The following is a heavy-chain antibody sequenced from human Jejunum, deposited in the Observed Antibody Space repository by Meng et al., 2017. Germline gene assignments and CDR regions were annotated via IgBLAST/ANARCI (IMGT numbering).Heavy chain of an antibody. Sequence: QVQLQRWGAGLLKPSQTLSLTCAVYCGSFSGHYWTWIRQPPGKGLEWIGEINDSGSTHYNPSLGSRVTISVDTSKSQFSLKLISVTAADTGVYYCVDSKWSANYWGQGTLVTVSS. CDR1: CGSFSGHY. D-gene: IGHD3-3*01. J-gene: IGHJ4*02. CDR2: INDSGST. CDR3: VDSKWSANY. V-gene: IGHV4-34*01.